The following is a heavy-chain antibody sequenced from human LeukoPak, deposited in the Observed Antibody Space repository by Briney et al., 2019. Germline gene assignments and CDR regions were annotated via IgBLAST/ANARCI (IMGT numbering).Heavy chain of an antibody. J-gene: IGHJ4*02. V-gene: IGHV1-46*01. CDR2: INPSGGST. Sequence: VASVNVSCKASGYTFTSYYMHWVRQAPGQGLEWMGIINPSGGSTSYAQKFQGRVTMTRDTSTNTVYMELSSLRSEDTAVYYCARDQVGLLPFDYWGQGTLVTVSS. D-gene: IGHD1-26*01. CDR3: ARDQVGLLPFDY. CDR1: GYTFTSYY.